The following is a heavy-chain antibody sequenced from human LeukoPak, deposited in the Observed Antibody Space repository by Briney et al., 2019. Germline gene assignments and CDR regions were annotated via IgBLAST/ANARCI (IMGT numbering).Heavy chain of an antibody. CDR2: INHSGST. Sequence: SETLSLTCAVYGGSFSGYYWSWIRQPPGKGLGWIGEINHSGSTNYNPSLKSRVTISVDTSKNQLSLKLSSVTAADTAVYYCARGDYVWGSYRYPSPFDFWGQGTLITVSS. CDR3: ARGDYVWGSYRYPSPFDF. V-gene: IGHV4-34*01. D-gene: IGHD3-16*02. CDR1: GGSFSGYY. J-gene: IGHJ4*02.